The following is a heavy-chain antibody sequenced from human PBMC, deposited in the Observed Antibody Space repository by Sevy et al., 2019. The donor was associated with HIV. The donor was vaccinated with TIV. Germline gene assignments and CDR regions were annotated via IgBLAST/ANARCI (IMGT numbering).Heavy chain of an antibody. CDR2: ISFDATNK. CDR1: GFTFNRYS. CDR3: ALERLSSDVAEYFQN. Sequence: GGSLRLSCAASGFTFNRYSMHWARQAPGKGLEWVATISFDATNKHYADSVKGRFTISRDNFQNSLFLQMDSLRPEDTAVYYCALERLSSDVAEYFQNWGQGTLVTVSS. D-gene: IGHD1-1*01. J-gene: IGHJ1*01. V-gene: IGHV3-30-3*01.